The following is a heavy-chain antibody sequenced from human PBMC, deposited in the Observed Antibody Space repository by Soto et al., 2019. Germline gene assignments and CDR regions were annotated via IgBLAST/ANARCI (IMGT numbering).Heavy chain of an antibody. J-gene: IGHJ3*02. CDR2: INAGNGNT. D-gene: IGHD6-19*01. Sequence: ASVKVSCKASGYTFTSYAMHWVRQAPGQRLEWMGWINAGNGNTKYSQKFQGRVTITRDTSASTAYMELSSLRSEDTAVYYCARDRQWLVTLHAFDIWGQGTMVTVSS. CDR1: GYTFTSYA. CDR3: ARDRQWLVTLHAFDI. V-gene: IGHV1-3*01.